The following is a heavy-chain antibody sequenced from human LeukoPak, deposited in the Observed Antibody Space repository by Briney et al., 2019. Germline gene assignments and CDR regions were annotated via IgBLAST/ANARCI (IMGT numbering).Heavy chain of an antibody. J-gene: IGHJ5*02. Sequence: SETLSLTCTVSGGSISSSAYYWGWIRPPPGKGLEWIGSIYYSASTYYNPSLKSRVTISVDTSKNQFSLKLSSVTAADTAVYYCVTRYVNCFDPWGQGTLVTVSS. D-gene: IGHD3-10*02. CDR3: VTRYVNCFDP. V-gene: IGHV4-39*01. CDR1: GGSISSSAYY. CDR2: IYYSAST.